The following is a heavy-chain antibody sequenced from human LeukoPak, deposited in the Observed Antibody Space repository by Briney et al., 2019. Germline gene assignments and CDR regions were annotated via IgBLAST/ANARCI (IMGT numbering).Heavy chain of an antibody. J-gene: IGHJ3*02. CDR1: RFTVSSNY. Sequence: GGSLRLSCAASRFTVSSNYMSWVRQAPGKGLEWVSIIYTSYSTNYADSVKGRFTISRDNSKNTLYLQMNSLRAEDTAVYFCARVSMSDAFDIWGRGIMVIVSS. V-gene: IGHV3-66*01. D-gene: IGHD2/OR15-2a*01. CDR3: ARVSMSDAFDI. CDR2: IYTSYST.